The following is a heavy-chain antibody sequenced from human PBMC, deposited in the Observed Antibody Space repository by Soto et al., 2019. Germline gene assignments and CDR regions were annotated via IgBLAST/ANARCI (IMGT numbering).Heavy chain of an antibody. Sequence: PGGSLRLSCAASGFTFSRFSMHWVRQAPGKGLAWVAVISYDGSNTHYAESVKGRFNISRDDSKNTVYLQMNNLRGEDSAVYYCARDHGMFLSYYYYGMDVWGQGTTVTVSS. J-gene: IGHJ6*02. V-gene: IGHV3-30-3*01. CDR1: GFTFSRFS. D-gene: IGHD3-10*02. CDR3: ARDHGMFLSYYYYGMDV. CDR2: ISYDGSNT.